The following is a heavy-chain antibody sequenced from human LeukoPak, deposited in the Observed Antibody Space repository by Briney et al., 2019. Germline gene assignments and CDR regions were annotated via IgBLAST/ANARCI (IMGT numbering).Heavy chain of an antibody. D-gene: IGHD3-22*01. J-gene: IGHJ4*02. CDR1: GFTFSSYG. CDR3: AKEDGFSWEVVINY. Sequence: PGGSLRLSCAASGFTFSSYGMHWVRQAPGKGLEWVAVISYDGSNKYYADSVKGRFTISRDNSKNTLYLQMYSLRAEDTAVYYCAKEDGFSWEVVINYWGQGTLVTVSS. V-gene: IGHV3-30*18. CDR2: ISYDGSNK.